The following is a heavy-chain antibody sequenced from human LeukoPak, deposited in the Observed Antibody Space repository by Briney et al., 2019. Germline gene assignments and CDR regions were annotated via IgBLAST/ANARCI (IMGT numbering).Heavy chain of an antibody. CDR2: INPSGGTT. Sequence: GASVKVSCKASGGTFSSYAISWVRQAPGQGLEWMGIINPSGGTTFYAQKFQGRVTMTRDMSTSTVHMELSSLRSEDTAVYYCARDHGMATILAKSNHFDFWGQGTLVTVSS. J-gene: IGHJ4*02. CDR3: ARDHGMATILAKSNHFDF. D-gene: IGHD5-24*01. V-gene: IGHV1-46*01. CDR1: GGTFSSYA.